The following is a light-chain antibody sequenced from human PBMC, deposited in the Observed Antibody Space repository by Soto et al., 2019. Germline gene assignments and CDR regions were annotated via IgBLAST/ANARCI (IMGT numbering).Light chain of an antibody. CDR3: QQYNSYPWP. CDR1: QTISSW. V-gene: IGKV1-5*03. CDR2: KAS. J-gene: IGKJ1*01. Sequence: DVRLTQSPSTLSASVGDRFTSTCLASQTISSWLAWYQKKPGKAHKLLIYKASSLESGVPSRFIARGSGTEFTLTISSLQPDDFATYYCQQYNSYPWPFGQGTKVDI.